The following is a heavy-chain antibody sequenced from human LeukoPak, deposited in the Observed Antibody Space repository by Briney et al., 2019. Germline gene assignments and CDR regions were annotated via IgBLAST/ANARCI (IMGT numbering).Heavy chain of an antibody. J-gene: IGHJ4*02. Sequence: PGGSLRLSCAASGFTFSSYEMNWVRQAPGKGLEWVSAIGGGGSWTTHVDSVKGRFTISGDNPKNTVYLQMNSLRAEDTAVYYCASRAPCSGETCNGLGYWGQGTLVTVSS. D-gene: IGHD2-15*01. CDR2: IGGGGSWT. CDR3: ASRAPCSGETCNGLGY. CDR1: GFTFSSYE. V-gene: IGHV3-23*01.